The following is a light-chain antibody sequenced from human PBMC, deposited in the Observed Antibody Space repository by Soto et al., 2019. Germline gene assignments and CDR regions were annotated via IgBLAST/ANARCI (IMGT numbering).Light chain of an antibody. CDR1: NSDVGRFNL. CDR3: PSYAGNSPLWL. Sequence: QSALTQPASVSGSPGQSITISCTGTNSDVGRFNLVSWYHHHPGTAPELILYEVSQRPSGVSSRFSGSKSGNTASLTSSGLQSEDEADYYCPSYAGNSPLWLFGGGTKLTVL. CDR2: EVS. J-gene: IGLJ3*02. V-gene: IGLV2-23*02.